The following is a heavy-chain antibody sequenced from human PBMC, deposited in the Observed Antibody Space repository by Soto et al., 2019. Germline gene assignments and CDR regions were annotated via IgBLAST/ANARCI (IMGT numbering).Heavy chain of an antibody. CDR2: IYYSGST. CDR3: ARRQSSSWYGL. Sequence: PSETLSLTCTVSGSSISSSSYYWGWIRQPPGKGLEWIGSIYYSGSTYYNPSLKSRVTISVDTSKNHFSLKLSSVTAADTAVYYCARRQSSSWYGLWGQGTLVP. J-gene: IGHJ4*02. V-gene: IGHV4-39*01. CDR1: GSSISSSSYY. D-gene: IGHD6-13*01.